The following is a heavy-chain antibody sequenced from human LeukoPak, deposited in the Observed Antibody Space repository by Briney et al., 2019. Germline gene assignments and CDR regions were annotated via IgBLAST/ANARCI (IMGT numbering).Heavy chain of an antibody. CDR1: GGSISDYY. CDR3: ARAGYYYYYMDV. V-gene: IGHV4-34*01. CDR2: INHSGST. Sequence: SETLSLTCSVSGGSISDYYWSWIRQPPGKGLEWIGEINHSGSTNYNPSLKSRVTISVDTSKNQFSLKLSSVTAADTAVYYCARAGYYYYYMDVWGKGTTVTVSS. J-gene: IGHJ6*03. D-gene: IGHD1-1*01.